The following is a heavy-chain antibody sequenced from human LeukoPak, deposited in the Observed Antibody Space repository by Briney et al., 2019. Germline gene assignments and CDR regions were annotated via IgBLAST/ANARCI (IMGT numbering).Heavy chain of an antibody. D-gene: IGHD1-26*01. CDR3: AKVLSGSGSLLEIDY. J-gene: IGHJ4*02. Sequence: SETLSLTCTVSGGSISSGDYYWSWIRQPPGKGLEWIGYIYYSGSTYYNPSLKSRVTISVGTSKNQFSLKLSSVTAADTAVYYCAKVLSGSGSLLEIDYWGQGTLVIVSS. CDR2: IYYSGST. CDR1: GGSISSGDYY. V-gene: IGHV4-30-4*08.